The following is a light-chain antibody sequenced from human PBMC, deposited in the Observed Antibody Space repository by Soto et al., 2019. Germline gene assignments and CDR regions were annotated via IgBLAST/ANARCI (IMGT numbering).Light chain of an antibody. V-gene: IGKV3-15*01. J-gene: IGKJ1*01. CDR3: QQYRSWPRT. CDR2: GAS. CDR1: QSISSW. Sequence: MTQSPSTLAASVGDRVTITCRASQSISSWVAWYQQKPGQAPRLLIYGASTRATDMPGRFSGRGAGAEFTLTISSLQSEDFAVYYCQQYRSWPRTFGQGAKVDIK.